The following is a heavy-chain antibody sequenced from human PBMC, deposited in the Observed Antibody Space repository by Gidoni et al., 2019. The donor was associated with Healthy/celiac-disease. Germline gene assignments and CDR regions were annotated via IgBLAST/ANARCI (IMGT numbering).Heavy chain of an antibody. V-gene: IGHV1-18*01. D-gene: IGHD3-22*01. CDR3: ARVSITMIVVARYLIDY. Sequence: QVQLLQSGAEVKKPGASVKLSCKAAGYTFTSYGISWVRQAPGQGLEWMGWISAYNGNTNYAQKLQGRVTMITGTSTSTAYTELRSVRSDDTAVYDCARVSITMIVVARYLIDYWGQGTLVTVSS. CDR2: ISAYNGNT. CDR1: GYTFTSYG. J-gene: IGHJ4*02.